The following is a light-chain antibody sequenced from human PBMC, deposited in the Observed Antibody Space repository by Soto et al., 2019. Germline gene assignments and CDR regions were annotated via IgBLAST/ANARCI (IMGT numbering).Light chain of an antibody. CDR3: QQLESYPST. CDR1: QGISSF. CDR2: AAS. Sequence: IQLTQSPSSLSASVGDRVTITCRASQGISSFLAWYQQKPGKAPKLLIYAASTLQIGVPSRFSGSGSGTDFTLTISSLQPEDFATYYCQQLESYPSTFGGGTKVKIK. J-gene: IGKJ4*01. V-gene: IGKV1-9*01.